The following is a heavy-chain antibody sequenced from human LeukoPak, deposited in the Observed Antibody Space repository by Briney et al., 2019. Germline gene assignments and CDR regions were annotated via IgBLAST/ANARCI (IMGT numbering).Heavy chain of an antibody. V-gene: IGHV3-23*01. CDR1: GFTFSSYA. CDR3: AKGLVPAAIRVVDF. CDR2: ISASGGST. D-gene: IGHD2-2*01. J-gene: IGHJ4*02. Sequence: GGSLRLSCAASGFTFSSYAMSWVRQAPGKGLEWVSAISASGGSTYYADSVKGRFTISRDNSQNTLYLQVNSLRAEDTAVYYCAKGLVPAAIRVVDFWGQGTLVTVSS.